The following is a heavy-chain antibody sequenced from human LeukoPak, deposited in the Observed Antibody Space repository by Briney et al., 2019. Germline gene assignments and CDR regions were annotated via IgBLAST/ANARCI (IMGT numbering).Heavy chain of an antibody. D-gene: IGHD3-10*01. CDR2: IIIIIYI. CDR3: ARIPITMVRVYYYYGMDV. V-gene: IGHV3-21*01. J-gene: IGHJ6*02. CDR1: GFTFISYS. Sequence: GGSLRLSCAASGFTFISYSMNWVGQAPGKGLEGASSIIIIIYIYYTDSVKGRFTISRDNAKNSLYLHMNSLRAEDTAVYYCARIPITMVRVYYYYGMDVWGQGTTVTVSS.